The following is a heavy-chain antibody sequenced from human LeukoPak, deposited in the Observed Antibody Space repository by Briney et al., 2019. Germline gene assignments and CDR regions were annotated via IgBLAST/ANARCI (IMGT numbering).Heavy chain of an antibody. D-gene: IGHD3-3*01. CDR1: GGSFSGYY. J-gene: IGHJ2*01. V-gene: IGHV4-34*01. CDR3: ASPRYYDSWYFDL. Sequence: SETLSLTCAVYGGSFSGYYWSWIRQPPGKGLEWIGEINHSGSTNYNPSLKSRVTISVDTSKNQFSLKLSSVTAADTAVYYCASPRYYDSWYFDLWGRGTLVTVSS. CDR2: INHSGST.